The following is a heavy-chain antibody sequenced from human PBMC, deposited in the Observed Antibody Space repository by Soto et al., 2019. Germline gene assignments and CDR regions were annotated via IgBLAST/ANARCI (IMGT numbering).Heavy chain of an antibody. Sequence: PSETLSLTCTVSGGSISNYFCNWIRQPAGKGLEWIGRIDNSGSTNYNPSLKSRITMSADTPRNQFSLKLNSVTAADTAVYYCARGGQDFWSGPFDYWGQGALVTV. CDR3: ARGGQDFWSGPFDY. J-gene: IGHJ4*02. V-gene: IGHV4-4*07. CDR1: GGSISNYF. D-gene: IGHD3-3*01. CDR2: IDNSGST.